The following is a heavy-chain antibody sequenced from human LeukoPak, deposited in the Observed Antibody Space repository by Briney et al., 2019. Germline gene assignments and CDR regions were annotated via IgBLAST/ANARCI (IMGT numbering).Heavy chain of an antibody. CDR3: ASQLAARPGGFDY. V-gene: IGHV5-51*01. J-gene: IGHJ4*02. D-gene: IGHD6-6*01. Sequence: GESLKISCKGLGYSFSSYWIGWVRQMPGGGLDCMGIIYPGDSDTRYSPSFQGQVTISADKSVNSVYLQWSSLKASDTAMYYCASQLAARPGGFDYWGQGTLVTVPS. CDR1: GYSFSSYW. CDR2: IYPGDSDT.